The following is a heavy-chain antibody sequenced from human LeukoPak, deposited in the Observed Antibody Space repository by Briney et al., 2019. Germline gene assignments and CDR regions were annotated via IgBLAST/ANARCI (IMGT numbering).Heavy chain of an antibody. V-gene: IGHV4-4*07. D-gene: IGHD6-19*01. CDR3: ARDTDSSGWYYYYYGMDV. CDR1: GGSISSYY. Sequence: PSETLSLTCTVSGGSISSYYWSWIRQPAGKGLEWIGRIYTSGSTNYNPSLKSRVTMSVDTSKNQFSLKLSSVTAADTAVYYCARDTDSSGWYYYYYGMDVWGQGTTVTVSS. J-gene: IGHJ6*02. CDR2: IYTSGST.